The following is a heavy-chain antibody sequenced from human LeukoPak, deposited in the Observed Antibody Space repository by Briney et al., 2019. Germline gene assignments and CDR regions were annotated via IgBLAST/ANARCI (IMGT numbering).Heavy chain of an antibody. J-gene: IGHJ4*02. D-gene: IGHD4-17*01. Sequence: SETLSLTCTVSGGSISSYYWSWIRQPPGKGLEWIGYIYYSGSTNYNPSLKSRVTISVDTSKNQFSLKLSSVTAADTAVYYCARSPPSGGDYVDYFDYWGQGTLVTVSS. CDR1: GGSISSYY. V-gene: IGHV4-59*01. CDR2: IYYSGST. CDR3: ARSPPSGGDYVDYFDY.